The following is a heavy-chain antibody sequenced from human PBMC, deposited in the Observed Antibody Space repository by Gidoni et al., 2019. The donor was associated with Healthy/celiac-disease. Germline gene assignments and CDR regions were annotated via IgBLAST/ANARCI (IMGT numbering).Heavy chain of an antibody. J-gene: IGHJ5*02. V-gene: IGHV3-33*01. CDR1: GFPFSSYG. CDR2: IWYDGSNK. CDR3: ARDRNKYQLLQANWFDP. Sequence: QVQLVESGGGVVQPGRSLRLSCAASGFPFSSYGMHWVRQAPGKGLEWVAVIWYDGSNKYYADSVKGRFTISRDNSKNTLYLQMNSLRAEDTAVYYCARDRNKYQLLQANWFDPWGQGTLVTVSS. D-gene: IGHD2-2*01.